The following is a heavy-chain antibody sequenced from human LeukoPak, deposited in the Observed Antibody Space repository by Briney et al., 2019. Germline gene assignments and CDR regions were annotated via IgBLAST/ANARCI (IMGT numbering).Heavy chain of an antibody. Sequence: PSETLSLTCAVYGGSFSGYFWTWMRQPPGKGLEWIGEINHSVGTYYNPSLKSRVTISVDTSKNQFSLRLSFVTAADTAVYYCARRGYASGSFGYWGQGTLVTVSS. V-gene: IGHV4-34*01. CDR1: GGSFSGYF. D-gene: IGHD3-10*01. J-gene: IGHJ4*02. CDR2: INHSVGT. CDR3: ARRGYASGSFGY.